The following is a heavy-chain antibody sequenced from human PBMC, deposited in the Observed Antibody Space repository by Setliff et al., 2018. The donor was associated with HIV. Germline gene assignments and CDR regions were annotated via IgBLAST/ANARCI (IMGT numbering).Heavy chain of an antibody. J-gene: IGHJ3*02. CDR2: INTHSGNP. CDR1: GYAFAGYG. V-gene: IGHV7-4-1*02. CDR3: ARFYDSGASYSDDAFDI. D-gene: IGHD3-22*01. Sequence: ASVKVSCKASGYAFAGYGLNWVRQAPGQGLEWMGWINTHSGNPTYAQAFTGRFVFSLDTSVSTAYLQISSLRAEDTAVYYCARFYDSGASYSDDAFDIWGQGTMVTVSS.